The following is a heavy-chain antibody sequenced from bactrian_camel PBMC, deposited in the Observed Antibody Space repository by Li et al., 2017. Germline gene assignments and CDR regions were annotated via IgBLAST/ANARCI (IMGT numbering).Heavy chain of an antibody. CDR1: GFTWNRGT. Sequence: HVQLVESGGGSVQAGGSTKITCVVSGFTWNRGTMGWFRQGPGKEREGVAGIESDGSTSYADSVKGRFIISQDSAKNTLNLQMNNLKPEDTATYYCAVDRADTGRWFKCAVGQSFTSRAEWGQGTQVTVS. J-gene: IGHJ4*01. CDR2: IESDGST. V-gene: IGHV3S9*01. D-gene: IGHD2*01. CDR3: AVDRADTGRWFKCAVGQSFTSRAE.